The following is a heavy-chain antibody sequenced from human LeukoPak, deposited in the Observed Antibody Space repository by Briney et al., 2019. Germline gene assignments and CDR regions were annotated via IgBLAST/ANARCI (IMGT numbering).Heavy chain of an antibody. J-gene: IGHJ4*02. Sequence: GGSLRLSCTASGFTFSNFWMGWVRQAPGKGLEWVANIKQDETEKFYLGSVKGRFTISRDNAKNSLYLQMNSLRVEDTALYYCXXLXXXXXGNWXKLFDQWGQGTLVTVSS. CDR3: XXLXXXXXGNWXKLFDQ. CDR2: IKQDETEK. V-gene: IGHV3-7*03. CDR1: GFTFSNFW. D-gene: IGHD5-24*01.